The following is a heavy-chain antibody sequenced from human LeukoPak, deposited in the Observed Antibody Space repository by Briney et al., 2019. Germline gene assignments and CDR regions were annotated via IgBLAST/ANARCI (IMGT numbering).Heavy chain of an antibody. J-gene: IGHJ4*02. D-gene: IGHD3-22*01. CDR1: GYTFTSYY. CDR3: ARGYYYDSSGHYHLDY. V-gene: IGHV1-46*01. CDR2: INPGGGST. Sequence: GASVKVSCKGSGYTFTSYYMHWVRQASGQGLEWMGIINPGGGSTSYAQKFQGRVTMTRDMSTSTVYMELSSLRSEDTAVYYCARGYYYDSSGHYHLDYWGQGTLVTVSS.